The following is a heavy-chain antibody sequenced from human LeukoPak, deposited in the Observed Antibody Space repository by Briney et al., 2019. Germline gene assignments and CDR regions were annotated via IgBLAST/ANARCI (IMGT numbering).Heavy chain of an antibody. J-gene: IGHJ4*02. V-gene: IGHV3-15*07. CDR2: IRSKIDGGAT. CDR1: GFTFDDYA. Sequence: GGSLRLSCAASGFTFDDYAMHWVRQAPGKGLEWVGRIRSKIDGGATDYAAPVKGRFTISRDDSKNTLYLQMNSLKTEDTAVYYCTTDPQRGYYFDYWGQGTLVTVSS. CDR3: TTDPQRGYYFDY. D-gene: IGHD5-24*01.